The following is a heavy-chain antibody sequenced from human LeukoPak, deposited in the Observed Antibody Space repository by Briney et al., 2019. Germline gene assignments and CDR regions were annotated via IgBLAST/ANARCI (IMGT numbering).Heavy chain of an antibody. CDR2: INTESGDT. J-gene: IGHJ5*02. CDR1: GYTFTGHY. CDR3: ARTSGPVAGTNFHWFDP. Sequence: GASVKVSCKASGYTFTGHYIHCVRQAPGQGPEWMGWINTESGDTNYAQKFQGRVTMTRDTSISTAYMELSSLRSDDTAVYYCARTSGPVAGTNFHWFDPWGQGTLVTVSS. V-gene: IGHV1-2*02. D-gene: IGHD6-19*01.